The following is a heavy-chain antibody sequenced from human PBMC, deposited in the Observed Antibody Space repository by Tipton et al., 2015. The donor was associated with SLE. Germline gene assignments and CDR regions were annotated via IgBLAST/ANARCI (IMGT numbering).Heavy chain of an antibody. Sequence: QVQLVQSGAEVKKPGASVKISCKASGHTFTNYYLHWVRQVPGQGLEWMGIITPSGDATSYAQKFQGRLTVTRDTSTTTVYMDLSSLTSEDTAIYYCASAKPPAGYTSLDYWGQGTLITVSS. CDR1: GHTFTNYY. CDR2: ITPSGDAT. J-gene: IGHJ4*02. CDR3: ASAKPPAGYTSLDY. D-gene: IGHD5-24*01. V-gene: IGHV1-46*01.